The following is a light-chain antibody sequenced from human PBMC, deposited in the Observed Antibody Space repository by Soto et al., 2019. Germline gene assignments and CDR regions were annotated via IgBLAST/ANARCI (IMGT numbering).Light chain of an antibody. CDR2: EVS. V-gene: IGLV2-14*01. CDR3: SSYTSSNTEV. J-gene: IGLJ1*01. Sequence: QSALTQPASVSGSPGQSITISCTGTSSDVGGFNYVSWYQHHPGKAPKLMIYEVSNRPSGVSDRFSGSKSGNTASLTISGLQAEDESDYYCSSYTSSNTEVLGTGTKVTVL. CDR1: SSDVGGFNY.